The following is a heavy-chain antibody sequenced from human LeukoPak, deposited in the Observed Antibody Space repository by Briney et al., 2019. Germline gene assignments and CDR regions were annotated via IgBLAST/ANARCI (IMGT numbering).Heavy chain of an antibody. CDR3: ARGPAVVPAAPYYYYGMDV. V-gene: IGHV5-10-1*01. CDR1: GYSFTSYW. D-gene: IGHD2-2*01. CDR2: IDPSDSYT. Sequence: GESLKISCKGSGYSFTSYWISWVRQMPGKGLEWMGRIDPSDSYTNYSPSFQGHVTISADKSISTAYLQWSSPKASDTAMYYCARGPAVVPAAPYYYYGMDVWGQGTTVTVSS. J-gene: IGHJ6*02.